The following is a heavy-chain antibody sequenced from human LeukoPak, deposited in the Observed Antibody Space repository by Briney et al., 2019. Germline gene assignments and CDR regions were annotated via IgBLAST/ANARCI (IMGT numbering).Heavy chain of an antibody. CDR1: GFTFSDYF. V-gene: IGHV3-11*04. CDR3: ARERYSSGWYLDY. CDR2: ISSSGSTM. J-gene: IGHJ4*02. Sequence: GGSLRLSCAASGFTFSDYFMSWIRQAPGKGLEWVSYISSSGSTMYYADSVKGRFTISRDNAKNSLYLQMNSLRAEDTAVYYCARERYSSGWYLDYWGQGTLVTVSS. D-gene: IGHD6-19*01.